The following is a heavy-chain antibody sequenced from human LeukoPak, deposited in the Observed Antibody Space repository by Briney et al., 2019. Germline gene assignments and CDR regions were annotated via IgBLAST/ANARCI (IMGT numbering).Heavy chain of an antibody. J-gene: IGHJ2*01. V-gene: IGHV3-30*02. CDR1: GFTFSSYG. Sequence: GGSLRLSCAASGFTFSSYGMHWVRQAPGKGLEWVAVIWYGGSNKYYADSVKSRFTISIDNSKNTLYLQMNSLRAEDTAVYYCAKDGRRGSSWDGYFDLWGRGTLVTVSS. CDR2: IWYGGSNK. CDR3: AKDGRRGSSWDGYFDL. D-gene: IGHD6-13*01.